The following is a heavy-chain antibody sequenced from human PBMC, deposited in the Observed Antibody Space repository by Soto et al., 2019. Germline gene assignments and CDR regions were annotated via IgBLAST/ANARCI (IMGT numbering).Heavy chain of an antibody. V-gene: IGHV1-69*01. CDR2: IIPIFGTA. D-gene: IGHD1-26*01. Sequence: QVQLVQSGAEVKKPGSSVKVSCKASGGTFSSYAISWVRQAPGQGLEWMGGIIPIFGTANYAQKFQGRVTITADESTSTAYMELSSLRSEDTAVYYCARDRAPGNFQGGATGFYYFDYWGQGTLVTVSS. CDR3: ARDRAPGNFQGGATGFYYFDY. J-gene: IGHJ4*02. CDR1: GGTFSSYA.